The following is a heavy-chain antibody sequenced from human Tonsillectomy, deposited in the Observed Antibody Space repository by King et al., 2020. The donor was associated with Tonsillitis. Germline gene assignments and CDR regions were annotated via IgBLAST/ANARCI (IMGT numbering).Heavy chain of an antibody. Sequence: VQLVESGGGLVQPGGSLRLSCAASGFTFSSYGLNWVRQAPGKGLEWVSYISSSSSTIYYAASVKGRFTISRDNAKNSLYLQMNSLRAEDTAVYYCARGSYESSGSYLYYFDYWGQGTLVTVSS. CDR3: ARGSYESSGSYLYYFDY. CDR1: GFTFSSYG. V-gene: IGHV3-48*01. J-gene: IGHJ4*02. D-gene: IGHD3-22*01. CDR2: ISSSSSTI.